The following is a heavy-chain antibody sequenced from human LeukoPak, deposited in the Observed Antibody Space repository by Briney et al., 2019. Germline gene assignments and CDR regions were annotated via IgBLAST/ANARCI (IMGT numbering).Heavy chain of an antibody. D-gene: IGHD6-13*01. CDR1: GFTFSDYY. J-gene: IGHJ4*02. V-gene: IGHV3-11*01. Sequence: PGGSLRLSCAASGFTFSDYYMSWIRQAPGKGLEWVSYISSSGSTIYYADSVKGRFTISRHNSKNTLYLQMNSLRAEDTAVYYCARVRSSSWRYFDYWGQGTLVTVSS. CDR3: ARVRSSSWRYFDY. CDR2: ISSSGSTI.